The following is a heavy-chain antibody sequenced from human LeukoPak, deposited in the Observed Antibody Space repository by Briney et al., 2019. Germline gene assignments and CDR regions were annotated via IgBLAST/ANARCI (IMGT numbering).Heavy chain of an antibody. Sequence: SETLSLTCTVSGGSVSSYYWSWIRQPPGRGLEWIGYLSHSGSSDSNPSLKSRVTISVDTSKNQFSLKLSSVTAADTAVYYCARRGYSSGWYYFDYWGQGTLVTVSS. CDR1: GGSVSSYY. D-gene: IGHD6-19*01. V-gene: IGHV4-59*08. CDR3: ARRGYSSGWYYFDY. J-gene: IGHJ4*02. CDR2: LSHSGSS.